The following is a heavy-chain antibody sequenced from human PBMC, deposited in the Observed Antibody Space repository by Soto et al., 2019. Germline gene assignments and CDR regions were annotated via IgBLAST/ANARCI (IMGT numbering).Heavy chain of an antibody. D-gene: IGHD3-3*01. CDR3: ARGGGYDSFDF. Sequence: SETLSLTCTVSGGSISSSSYYWGWIRQPPGKGLEWIGSIYYSGSTYYNPSLKSRVTISVDTSKNQFSLKLSSVTAADTAVYYCARGGGYDSFDFSGQGIQVTVSS. J-gene: IGHJ4*02. CDR1: GGSISSSSYY. CDR2: IYYSGST. V-gene: IGHV4-39*01.